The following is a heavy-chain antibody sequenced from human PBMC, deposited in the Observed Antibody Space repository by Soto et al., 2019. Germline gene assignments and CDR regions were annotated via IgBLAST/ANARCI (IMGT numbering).Heavy chain of an antibody. CDR1: GGTFSSYA. D-gene: IGHD2-2*01. Sequence: QVQLVQSGAEVKKPGSSVRVSCKASGGTFSSYAISWVRQAPGQGLEWMGGIIPISGTANYAQKFQGRVTIHADESTSTAYMELSSLRSEDTAVYYCARSQGSSTSLEIYYYYYYGMDFWGQGTTVTVSS. V-gene: IGHV1-69*01. CDR3: ARSQGSSTSLEIYYYYYYGMDF. J-gene: IGHJ6*02. CDR2: IIPISGTA.